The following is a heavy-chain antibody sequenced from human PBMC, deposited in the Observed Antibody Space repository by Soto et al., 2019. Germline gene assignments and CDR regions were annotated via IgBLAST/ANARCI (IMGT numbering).Heavy chain of an antibody. D-gene: IGHD6-6*01. J-gene: IGHJ5*02. Sequence: SETLSLTCTVSGGSISSGGYYWSWIRQHPGKGLEWIGYIYYSGSTYYNPSLKSRVTISVDTSKNQFSLKLSSVTAADTAVYYCARGLRSIAARPMLYNWFDPWGQGTLVTVSS. CDR2: IYYSGST. CDR3: ARGLRSIAARPMLYNWFDP. CDR1: GGSISSGGYY. V-gene: IGHV4-31*03.